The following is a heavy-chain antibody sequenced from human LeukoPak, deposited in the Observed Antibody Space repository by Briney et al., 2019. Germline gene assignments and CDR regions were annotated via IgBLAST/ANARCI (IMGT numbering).Heavy chain of an antibody. V-gene: IGHV3-30*18. CDR1: GFTFSSYG. Sequence: PGGSLRLSCAASGFTFSSYGMHWVRQAPGMGLEWVAVMSYDGSNTYYADSVKGRFTISRDSAKNTLYLQMNSLRVEDTAVYYCAKGDGMDVWGQGTTVTVSS. CDR2: MSYDGSNT. J-gene: IGHJ6*02. CDR3: AKGDGMDV.